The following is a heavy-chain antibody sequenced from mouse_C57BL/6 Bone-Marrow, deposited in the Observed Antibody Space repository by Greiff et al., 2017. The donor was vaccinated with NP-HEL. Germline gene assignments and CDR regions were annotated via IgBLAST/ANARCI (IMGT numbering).Heavy chain of an antibody. CDR2: IYPGSGST. CDR3: ARYGLLDY. J-gene: IGHJ2*01. CDR1: GYTFTSYW. D-gene: IGHD3-1*01. Sequence: VKLKQSGAELVKPGASVKMSCKASGYTFTSYWITWVKQRPGQGLEWIGDIYPGSGSTYYNEKFKSKATLTVDTSSSTAYMQLSSLTSGDSAVYYGARYGLLDYWGQGTTLTVSS. V-gene: IGHV1-55*01.